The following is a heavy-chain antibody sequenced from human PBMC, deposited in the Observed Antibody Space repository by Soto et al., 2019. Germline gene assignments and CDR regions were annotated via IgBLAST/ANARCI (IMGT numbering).Heavy chain of an antibody. J-gene: IGHJ6*02. CDR1: GFPFSSYA. Sequence: GGSLRLSCTASGFPFSSYAMNWVRQAPGKGLEWVSVISGSGGSTYYADSVKGRFTISRDNSKNKLYLQMNSLRAEDTALYYCVKDSRDSMVNGMDVWGQGTTVTVSS. D-gene: IGHD3-22*01. CDR3: VKDSRDSMVNGMDV. CDR2: ISGSGGST. V-gene: IGHV3-23*01.